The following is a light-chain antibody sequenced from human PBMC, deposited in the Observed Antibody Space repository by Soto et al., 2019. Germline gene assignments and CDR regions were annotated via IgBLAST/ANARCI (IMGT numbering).Light chain of an antibody. CDR3: SSYTSTSTPLI. J-gene: IGLJ2*01. Sequence: QSALTQPASVSGSPGQSITISCTGTSSDVDNYNYVSWYQHHPGKAPKLMIYEVSNRPSGVSNRFSGSKSGNTASLSISGLQLEDDADYYCSSYTSTSTPLIFGGGTKLTVL. CDR1: SSDVDNYNY. V-gene: IGLV2-14*01. CDR2: EVS.